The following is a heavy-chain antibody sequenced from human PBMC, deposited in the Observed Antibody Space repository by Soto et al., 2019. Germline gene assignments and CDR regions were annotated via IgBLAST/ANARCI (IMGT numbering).Heavy chain of an antibody. CDR3: AVGYCSSTSCYTDRYYYYYGMDV. V-gene: IGHV1-69*06. CDR2: IIPIFGTA. CDR1: GGTFSSYA. J-gene: IGHJ6*02. D-gene: IGHD2-2*02. Sequence: GASVKVSCKASGGTFSSYAISWVRQAPGQGLEWMGGIIPIFGTANYAQKFQGRVTITADKSTSTAYMELSSLRSEDTAVYYCAVGYCSSTSCYTDRYYYYYGMDVWGHGTTVTVSS.